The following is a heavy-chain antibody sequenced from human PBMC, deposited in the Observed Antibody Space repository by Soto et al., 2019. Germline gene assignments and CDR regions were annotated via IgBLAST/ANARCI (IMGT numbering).Heavy chain of an antibody. J-gene: IGHJ4*02. CDR3: ARVRKLVRPGFDY. V-gene: IGHV3-21*01. D-gene: IGHD6-13*01. CDR1: GFTFSSYS. Sequence: GGSLRLSCAASGFTFSSYSMNWVRQAPGKGLEWVSSISSSSSYIYYADSVKGRFTISRDNAKNSLYLQMNSLRAEDTAVYYCARVRKLVRPGFDYWGQGTLVTVSS. CDR2: ISSSSSYI.